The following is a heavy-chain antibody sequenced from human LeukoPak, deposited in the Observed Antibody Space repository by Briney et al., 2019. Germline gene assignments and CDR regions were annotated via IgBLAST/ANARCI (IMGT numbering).Heavy chain of an antibody. V-gene: IGHV4-34*01. Sequence: SETLSLTCAVYGGSFSAYYWSWIRQPPGKGLEWIGEINHSGSTNYNLSLKSRVTISVDTSKNQFSLKLSSVTAADTAVYYCARGLSATNNYYYGMDVWGKGTTVTVSS. CDR2: INHSGST. CDR3: ARGLSATNNYYYGMDV. D-gene: IGHD2-8*01. J-gene: IGHJ6*04. CDR1: GGSFSAYY.